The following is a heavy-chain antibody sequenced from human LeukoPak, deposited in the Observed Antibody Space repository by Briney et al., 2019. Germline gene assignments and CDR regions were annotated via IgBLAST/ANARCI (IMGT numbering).Heavy chain of an antibody. CDR2: IYPGDSDT. D-gene: IGHD3-22*01. V-gene: IGHV5-51*01. J-gene: IGHJ4*02. CDR1: GYSFTSYW. CDR3: ARNKRGDSSVSRHFDY. Sequence: GESLKISCKGSGYSFTSYWIGWVRQLPGKGLEWMGIIYPGDSDTRYSPSFEGQVTISADKSISTAYLQWSSLKASDTALYYCARNKRGDSSVSRHFDYWGQGTLVTVSS.